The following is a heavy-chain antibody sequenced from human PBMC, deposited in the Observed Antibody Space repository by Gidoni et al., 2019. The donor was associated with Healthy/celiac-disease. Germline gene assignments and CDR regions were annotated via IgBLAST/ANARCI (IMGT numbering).Heavy chain of an antibody. D-gene: IGHD2-2*01. V-gene: IGHV1-2*06. CDR3: ARERGDIVVVPAASFDY. CDR1: GYTFTGYY. CDR2: INPNSGGT. Sequence: QVQLVQSGAEVKKPGASVKVSCKASGYTFTGYYMHWVRQAPGQGLEWMGRINPNSGGTNYAQKFQGRVTMTRDTSISTAYMELSRLRSDDTAVYYCARERGDIVVVPAASFDYWGQGTLVTVSS. J-gene: IGHJ4*02.